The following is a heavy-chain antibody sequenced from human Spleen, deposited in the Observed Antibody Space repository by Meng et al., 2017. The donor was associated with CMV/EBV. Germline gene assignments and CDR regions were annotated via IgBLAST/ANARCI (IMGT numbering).Heavy chain of an antibody. CDR3: FGGGMYPGGDY. J-gene: IGHJ4*02. CDR1: GFTFSDYG. Sequence: GESLKISCAASGFTFSDYGMFWVRQAPGKGLDWVSFIRYDGGEEYYGDSVTGRFTVSRDNVKNRLYLQMNSLRVEDTAVYYCFGGGMYPGGDYWGQGTLVTVSS. D-gene: IGHD1-26*01. CDR2: IRYDGGEE. V-gene: IGHV3-30*02.